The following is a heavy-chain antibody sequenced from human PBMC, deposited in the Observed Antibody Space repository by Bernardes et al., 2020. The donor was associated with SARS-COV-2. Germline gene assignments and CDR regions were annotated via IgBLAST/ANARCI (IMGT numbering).Heavy chain of an antibody. J-gene: IGHJ4*02. CDR1: GYTFTSYD. Sequence: ASCQVSCKASGYTFTSYDINWVRQATGQGLEWMGWMNPTSGTTGYAQKFQGRVTMTRNTSISTAYMELSSLRSEDTAVYYCARGLAVTTVYWGQGTLVTVSS. D-gene: IGHD4-17*01. V-gene: IGHV1-8*01. CDR3: ARGLAVTTVY. CDR2: MNPTSGTT.